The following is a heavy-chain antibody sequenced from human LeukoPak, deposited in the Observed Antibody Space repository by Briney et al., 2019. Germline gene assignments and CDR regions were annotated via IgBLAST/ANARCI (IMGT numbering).Heavy chain of an antibody. V-gene: IGHV4-30-2*01. CDR1: GGSISSGSYY. D-gene: IGHD6-13*01. CDR2: IYHSGST. Sequence: PSETLSLTCTVSGGSISSGSYYWTWIRQPPGKGLEWIGYIYHSGSTYYNPSLKSRVTISVDRSKNQFSLRLSSVTAADTAVYYCASATAGPYSSSWYFQHWGQGTLVTVSS. J-gene: IGHJ1*01. CDR3: ASATAGPYSSSWYFQH.